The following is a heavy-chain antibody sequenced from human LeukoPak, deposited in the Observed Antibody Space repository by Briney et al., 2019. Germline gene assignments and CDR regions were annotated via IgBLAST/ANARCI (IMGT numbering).Heavy chain of an antibody. Sequence: SETLSLTCTVSGGSISNSSYYWGWIRQPPGKGLEWIGSIYYSGSTYYNPSLKSRVTISVDTSKNQFSLKLSSVTAADTAVYYCARRSVSRRRGYDYWGQGTLVTVSS. D-gene: IGHD2/OR15-2a*01. V-gene: IGHV4-39*01. J-gene: IGHJ4*02. CDR1: GGSISNSSYY. CDR2: IYYSGST. CDR3: ARRSVSRRRGYDY.